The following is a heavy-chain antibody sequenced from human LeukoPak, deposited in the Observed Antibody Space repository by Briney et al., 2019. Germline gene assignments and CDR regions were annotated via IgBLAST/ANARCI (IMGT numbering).Heavy chain of an antibody. V-gene: IGHV3-9*03. Sequence: GGSLRLSCAASGFTFDDYAMHWVRQAPGKGLEWVSGISWNSGSIGYADSVKGRFTISRDNAKNSLYLQMNSLRAEDMALYYCAKDLYDILTGAFDYWGQGTLVIVSS. J-gene: IGHJ4*02. CDR3: AKDLYDILTGAFDY. CDR2: ISWNSGSI. CDR1: GFTFDDYA. D-gene: IGHD3-9*01.